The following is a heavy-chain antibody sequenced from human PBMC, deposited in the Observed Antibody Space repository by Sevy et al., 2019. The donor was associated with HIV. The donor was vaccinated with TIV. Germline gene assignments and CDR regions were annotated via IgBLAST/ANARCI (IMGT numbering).Heavy chain of an antibody. CDR2: IKQDGSEK. D-gene: IGHD6-13*01. J-gene: IGHJ4*02. CDR1: GFTFSTYW. V-gene: IGHV3-7*01. Sequence: GGSLRLSCAASGFTFSTYWMTWVRQAPGKGLEWVANIKQDGSEKYYAESVKGRLTVSRDNTKNSLYLQLNSLRAEDTAIYYCARAPVGSGWYFPRGIDYWGQGPLVTVSS. CDR3: ARAPVGSGWYFPRGIDY.